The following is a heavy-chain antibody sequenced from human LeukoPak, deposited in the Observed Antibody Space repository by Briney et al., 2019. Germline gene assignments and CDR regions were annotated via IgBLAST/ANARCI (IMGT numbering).Heavy chain of an antibody. D-gene: IGHD3-16*01. V-gene: IGHV4-39*01. J-gene: IGHJ4*02. CDR3: ARQRGGPSVFDY. CDR1: GGSISSSGYY. CDR2: IYYSGST. Sequence: ASETLSLTCTVSGGSISSSGYYWGWIRQPPGKGLEWIGTIYYSGSTYYNASLKSRVTMSVDTSKNQFSLKLNSVTAADTAVYYCARQRGGPSVFDYWGQGTLVTVSS.